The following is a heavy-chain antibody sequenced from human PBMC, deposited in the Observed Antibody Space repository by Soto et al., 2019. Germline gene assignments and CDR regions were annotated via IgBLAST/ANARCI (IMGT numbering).Heavy chain of an antibody. D-gene: IGHD2-15*01. J-gene: IGHJ4*02. Sequence: EVLLLESGGGLVQPGGSLRLSCAASGFTFNTFAMNWVRQAPGKGLEWVSALSGSGSLSYYADSVKGRFTISRDNSKNTMYLQMHNLRFDETAVYFCARDRGGALDSWGQGTLVTVSS. CDR3: ARDRGGALDS. CDR2: LSGSGSLS. V-gene: IGHV3-23*01. CDR1: GFTFNTFA.